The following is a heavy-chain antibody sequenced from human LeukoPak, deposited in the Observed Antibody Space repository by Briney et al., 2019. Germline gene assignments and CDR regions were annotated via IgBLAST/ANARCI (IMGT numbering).Heavy chain of an antibody. CDR2: IYYSGST. V-gene: IGHV4-30-4*08. D-gene: IGHD3-3*01. J-gene: IGHJ5*02. CDR3: ASNARITIFGVVSRPGWFDP. CDR1: GGSISSGDYY. Sequence: PSETLSLTCTVSGGSISSGDYYWSWIRQPPGKGLEWIGYIYYSGSTYYNPSLKSRVTISVDTSKNQFSLKLSSVTAADTAVYYCASNARITIFGVVSRPGWFDPWGQGTLVTVSS.